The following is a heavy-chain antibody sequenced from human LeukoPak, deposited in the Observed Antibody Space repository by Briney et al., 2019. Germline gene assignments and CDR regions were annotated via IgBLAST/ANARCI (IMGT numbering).Heavy chain of an antibody. Sequence: GGALRLACAASGFTFDKYVIHGGRQAPGKGLEGGAVIWYAGSRQYYADSVRGRFTISRDDSKNTVFLQMNSLRAEDTAVYYCARDDDTNSQYSRLEFWGQGTLVTVSS. V-gene: IGHV3-33*01. J-gene: IGHJ4*02. CDR3: ARDDDTNSQYSRLEF. D-gene: IGHD2-8*01. CDR1: GFTFDKYV. CDR2: IWYAGSRQ.